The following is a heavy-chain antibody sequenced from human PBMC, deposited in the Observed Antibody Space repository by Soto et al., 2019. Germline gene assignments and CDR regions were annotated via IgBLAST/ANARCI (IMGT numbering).Heavy chain of an antibody. Sequence: PGGSLRLSCAASGFTFSSYWMSWVRQAPGRGLEWVANIKQDGSEKYYVGSVKGRFTISRDNAKNSLYLQMNSLRAEDTAVYYCARESGYSYGYYYYYYGMDVWGQGTTVTVSS. CDR2: IKQDGSEK. D-gene: IGHD5-18*01. CDR3: ARESGYSYGYYYYYYGMDV. CDR1: GFTFSSYW. J-gene: IGHJ6*02. V-gene: IGHV3-7*03.